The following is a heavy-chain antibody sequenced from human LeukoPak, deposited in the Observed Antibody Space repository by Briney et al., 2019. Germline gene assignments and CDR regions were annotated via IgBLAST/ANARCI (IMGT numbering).Heavy chain of an antibody. J-gene: IGHJ4*02. CDR2: IYYSGST. V-gene: IGHV4-39*01. CDR3: ARLRGLYYDILTGYYNSYYFDY. CDR1: GGSISSSSYY. D-gene: IGHD3-9*01. Sequence: SETLSLTCTVSGGSISSSSYYWGWIRQPPGKGLEWIGGIYYSGSTYYNPSLKSRVTISVDTSKNQFSLKLSSVTAADTAVYYCARLRGLYYDILTGYYNSYYFDYWGQGTLVTVSS.